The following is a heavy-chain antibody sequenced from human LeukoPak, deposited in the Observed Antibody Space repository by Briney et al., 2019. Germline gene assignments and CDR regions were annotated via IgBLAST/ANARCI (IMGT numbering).Heavy chain of an antibody. CDR1: GFTFSSYW. D-gene: IGHD3-10*01. Sequence: GGSLRLSCAAFGFTFSSYWMHWVRHVPGKGLVWVSRINSDGSSTTYADSVKGRFTFSRDNAKNTLYVQMNSLRAEDTAVYYCSTGSGRAFDIWGRGTMVTVSS. CDR3: STGSGRAFDI. V-gene: IGHV3-74*01. CDR2: INSDGSST. J-gene: IGHJ3*02.